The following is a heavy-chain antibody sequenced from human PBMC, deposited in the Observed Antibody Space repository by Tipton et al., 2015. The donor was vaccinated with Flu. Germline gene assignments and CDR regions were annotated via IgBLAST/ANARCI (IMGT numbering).Heavy chain of an antibody. J-gene: IGHJ5*02. CDR2: INHSGTT. Sequence: TLSLTCAVYGGFFSGYYWSWIRQPPGEGLEWIGEINHSGTTHYKPSLKSRLTISVDASKNQFSLRLNSVTAADTAVYYCARRSGTWNNAGFDPWGQGTLVTVSA. V-gene: IGHV4-34*01. CDR1: GGFFSGYY. D-gene: IGHD1/OR15-1a*01. CDR3: ARRSGTWNNAGFDP.